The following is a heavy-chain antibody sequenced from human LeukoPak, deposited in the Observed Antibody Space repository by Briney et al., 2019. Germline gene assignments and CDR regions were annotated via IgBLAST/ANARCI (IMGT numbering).Heavy chain of an antibody. D-gene: IGHD1-7*01. CDR2: ISGSGGST. Sequence: GGSLRLSCVVSGFTLSNYWMHWVRQAPGKGLEWVSAISGSGGSTYYADSVKGRFTISRDNSKNTLYLQMNSLRAEDTAVYYCAKRRGLELTYYYYMDVWGKGTTVTVSS. CDR1: GFTLSNYW. V-gene: IGHV3-23*01. CDR3: AKRRGLELTYYYYMDV. J-gene: IGHJ6*03.